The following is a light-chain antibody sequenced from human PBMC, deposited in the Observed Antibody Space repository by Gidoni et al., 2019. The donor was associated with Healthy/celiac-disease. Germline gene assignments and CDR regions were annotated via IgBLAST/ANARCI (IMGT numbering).Light chain of an antibody. CDR3: QAWDSSTAGNV. Sequence: SYELTQPPSVSVSPGQTASITCSGDKLGDKYACWYQQKPGQSLVLVIYQDSKRPSGIPERFSGSNSGNTATLTISGTQAMDEADYYCQAWDSSTAGNVFGTGTKVTVL. CDR2: QDS. J-gene: IGLJ1*01. CDR1: KLGDKY. V-gene: IGLV3-1*01.